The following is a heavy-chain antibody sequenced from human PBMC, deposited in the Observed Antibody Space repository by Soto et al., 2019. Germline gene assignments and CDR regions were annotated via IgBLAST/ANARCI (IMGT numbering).Heavy chain of an antibody. CDR1: EDTFRNYA. V-gene: IGHV1-69*06. CDR2: IIPIFGTA. J-gene: IGHJ2*01. CDR3: ASTKYDSSAYYYWYLGL. D-gene: IGHD3-22*01. Sequence: QVELVQSGAEVKKPESSVKVSCQASEDTFRNYAISWVRQAPGQGLEWMGGIIPIFGTANYAQKFQGRVTSTGDTAANTVYLELSNLRSEETAVYYCASTKYDSSAYYYWYLGLWGRGTLVTVSS.